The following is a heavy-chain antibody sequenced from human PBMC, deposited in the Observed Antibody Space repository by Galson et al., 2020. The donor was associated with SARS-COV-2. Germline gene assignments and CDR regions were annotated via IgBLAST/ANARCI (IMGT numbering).Heavy chain of an antibody. Sequence: SETLSLTCTVSGGSIRSSHYYWGWIRQPPGKGLEWIGSVYNTGSTHYSPSLQSRVTISVDTSKNHFSLILSSVTAADTAMYYCARDATSSGWYNWFDPWGQGTLVTVSS. CDR2: VYNTGST. J-gene: IGHJ5*02. V-gene: IGHV4-39*07. D-gene: IGHD6-19*01. CDR3: ARDATSSGWYNWFDP. CDR1: GGSIRSSHYY.